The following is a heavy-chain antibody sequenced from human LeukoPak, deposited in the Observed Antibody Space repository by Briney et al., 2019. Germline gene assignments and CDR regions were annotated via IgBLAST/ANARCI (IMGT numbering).Heavy chain of an antibody. CDR3: AREFFCGGDCYPSNFDY. D-gene: IGHD2-21*01. Sequence: PGGSLRLSCAASGFTFSSYSMNWVRQAPGKGLEWVSSISSSSSYIYYADSEKGRFTISRDNAKNSLYLQMNSLRAEDTAVYYCAREFFCGGDCYPSNFDYWGQGTLVTVSS. J-gene: IGHJ4*02. CDR2: ISSSSSYI. V-gene: IGHV3-21*01. CDR1: GFTFSSYS.